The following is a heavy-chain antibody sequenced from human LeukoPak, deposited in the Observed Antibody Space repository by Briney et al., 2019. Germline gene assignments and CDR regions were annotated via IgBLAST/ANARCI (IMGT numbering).Heavy chain of an antibody. D-gene: IGHD3-10*01. V-gene: IGHV3-9*01. Sequence: PGRSLRLSCAASGFTFDDYAMHWVRQAPGKGLEWVSGTSWNSAGIGYADSVKGRFTISRDNAKNSLYLKMSSLRAEDTALYYCTKDYKSYYGSGTPLEDWGQGTLVTVSS. CDR3: TKDYKSYYGSGTPLED. J-gene: IGHJ4*02. CDR2: TSWNSAGI. CDR1: GFTFDDYA.